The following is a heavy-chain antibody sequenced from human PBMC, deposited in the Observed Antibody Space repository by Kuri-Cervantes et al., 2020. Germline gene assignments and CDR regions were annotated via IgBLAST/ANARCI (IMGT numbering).Heavy chain of an antibody. V-gene: IGHV3-73*01. J-gene: IGHJ4*02. CDR1: GFTLSDYY. D-gene: IGHD3-22*01. CDR3: TRRPDYYESSGL. CDR2: IRSKANSYAT. Sequence: GESLKISCAASGFTLSDYYMNWVRQASGKGLEWVGRIRSKANSYATAYAASVKGRFTISRDDAKNTAYLQMNSLKTEDTAVYYCTRRPDYYESSGLWGQGTLVTVSS.